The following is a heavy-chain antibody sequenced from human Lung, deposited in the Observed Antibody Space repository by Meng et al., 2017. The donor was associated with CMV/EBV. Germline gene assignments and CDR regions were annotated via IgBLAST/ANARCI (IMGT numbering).Heavy chain of an antibody. CDR3: LRRSGGSV. D-gene: IGHD3-10*01. CDR2: IPHRGSS. J-gene: IGHJ1*01. CDR1: GDSITNHNW. Sequence: VELREPGPALVKPSETLSLTFAVSGDSITNHNWWAWVRQPPGKGLEWIGEIPHRGSSAYNPSLKSRVSMSIDKSKNQFSLKLTSVTAADTAVYHCLRRSGGSVWGQGTLVTVSS. V-gene: IGHV4-4*02.